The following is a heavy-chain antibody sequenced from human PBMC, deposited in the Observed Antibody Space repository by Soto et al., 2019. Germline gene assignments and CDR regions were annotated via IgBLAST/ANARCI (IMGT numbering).Heavy chain of an antibody. CDR3: ARARRDIVATPYYYYYGMDV. J-gene: IGHJ6*02. V-gene: IGHV3-53*01. Sequence: GGSLRLSCAASGFTVSSNYMSWVRQAPGKGLEWVSVIYSGGSTYYADSVKGRFTISRDNSKNALYLQMNSLRAEDTAVYYCARARRDIVATPYYYYYGMDVWGQGTTVTVSS. CDR1: GFTVSSNY. D-gene: IGHD5-12*01. CDR2: IYSGGST.